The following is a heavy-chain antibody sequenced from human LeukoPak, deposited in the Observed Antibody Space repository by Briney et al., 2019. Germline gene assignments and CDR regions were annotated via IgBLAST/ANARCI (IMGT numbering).Heavy chain of an antibody. J-gene: IGHJ6*03. CDR1: GGTFSSYA. CDR2: IISIFGTA. V-gene: IGHV1-69*13. D-gene: IGHD3-3*01. CDR3: ARGVRTMNYYYYYMDV. Sequence: SVKVSCKASGGTFSSYAISWVRQAPGQGLEWMGGIISIFGTANYAQKFQGRVAITADESTSTAYMELSSLRSEDTAVYYCARGVRTMNYYYYYMDVWGKGTTVTVSS.